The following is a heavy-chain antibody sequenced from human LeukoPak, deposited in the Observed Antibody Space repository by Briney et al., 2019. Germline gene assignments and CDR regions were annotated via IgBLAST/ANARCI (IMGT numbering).Heavy chain of an antibody. J-gene: IGHJ4*02. CDR1: GFTFSDYA. V-gene: IGHV3-23*01. Sequence: GGSLRLSCAASGFTFSDYAMSWVRQAPGKGLEWVSAITGGGDTTYYADSVKGRFTISRDNSKSTVYLQMHGLRAEDTAIYYCAKYFGCTGGSCPFVTAILANWGQGTLVTVSS. CDR2: ITGGGDTT. D-gene: IGHD2-8*02. CDR3: AKYFGCTGGSCPFVTAILAN.